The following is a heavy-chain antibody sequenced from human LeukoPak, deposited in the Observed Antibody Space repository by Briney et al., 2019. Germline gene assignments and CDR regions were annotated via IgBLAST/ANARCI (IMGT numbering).Heavy chain of an antibody. CDR1: GGSISSGSYY. CDR3: ARMSYHSGSYGWGAFDI. J-gene: IGHJ3*02. V-gene: IGHV4-61*02. D-gene: IGHD1-26*01. Sequence: SETLSLTCTVSGGSISSGSYYWSWIRQPAGKGLEWIGRIYTSGSTNYNPSLKSRVTMSVDTSKNQFSLKLSSVTAADTAVYYCARMSYHSGSYGWGAFDIWGQGTMVTVSS. CDR2: IYTSGST.